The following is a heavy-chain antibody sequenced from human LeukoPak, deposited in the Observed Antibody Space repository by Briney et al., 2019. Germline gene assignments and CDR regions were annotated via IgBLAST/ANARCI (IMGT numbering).Heavy chain of an antibody. V-gene: IGHV3-48*01. Sequence: GGSLRHACTVSGFTLSSYTMNWVRQAPGKGLEWVSHIGSTSSTIYYADSVKGRFTISRDNAKNSLYLQMNSLRAEDTAVYYCARVGRLKGFDYWGQGTLVTVSS. J-gene: IGHJ4*02. CDR2: IGSTSSTI. CDR3: ARVGRLKGFDY. CDR1: GFTLSSYT.